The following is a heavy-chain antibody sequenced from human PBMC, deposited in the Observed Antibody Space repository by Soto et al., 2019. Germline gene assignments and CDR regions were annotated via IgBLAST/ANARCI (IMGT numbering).Heavy chain of an antibody. CDR3: VRVGVGIGNHFDS. CDR1: NGSISGFY. V-gene: IGHV4-59*12. Sequence: SETLSLTCSVSNGSISGFYCTWIRQPPGKILEWIGYIHYSGRTDYNPSLTSRATMSVDTSKNQFSLNLKSITAADTAVYYCVRVGVGIGNHFDSWGRGTLVTVSS. J-gene: IGHJ4*02. D-gene: IGHD1-26*01. CDR2: IHYSGRT.